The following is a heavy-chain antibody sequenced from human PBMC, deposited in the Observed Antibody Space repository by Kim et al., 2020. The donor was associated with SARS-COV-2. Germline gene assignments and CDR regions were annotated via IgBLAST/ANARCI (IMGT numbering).Heavy chain of an antibody. Sequence: GGSLRLSCAASGFTFSNYAMSWVRQAPGRGLLWVSVISYSGAWTYYADSVKGRFTISRDSSKHTLYLQMNSLRPEDTAVYYCASFTTRATYFDNWGQGTLVTVSS. J-gene: IGHJ4*02. D-gene: IGHD1-26*01. CDR3: ASFTTRATYFDN. V-gene: IGHV3-23*01. CDR2: ISYSGAWT. CDR1: GFTFSNYA.